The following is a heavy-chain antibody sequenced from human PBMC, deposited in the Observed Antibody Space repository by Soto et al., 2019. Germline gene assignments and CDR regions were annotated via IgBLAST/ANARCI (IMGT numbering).Heavy chain of an antibody. CDR2: TYYRSKWYN. CDR1: GDSVSSNSAA. CDR3: ARDPRHMVWGVIITEYYYRIAV. J-gene: IGHJ6*02. V-gene: IGHV6-1*01. D-gene: IGHD3-10*01. Sequence: SQTLSLTCAISGDSVSSNSAAWNWIRQSPSRGLEWLGRTYYRSKWYNDYAVSVKSRITINPDTSKNQFSLQLNSVTPEDTAVYYCARDPRHMVWGVIITEYYYRIAVWGRGTTVTVSS.